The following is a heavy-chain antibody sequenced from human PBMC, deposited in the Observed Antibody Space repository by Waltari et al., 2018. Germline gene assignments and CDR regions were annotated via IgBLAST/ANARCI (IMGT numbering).Heavy chain of an antibody. Sequence: EVQLVESGGGLVQPGGSLRLSCAASGFTFSDHYMDWVRQAPGKGLEWVGRTSNKANSYTTEYAASVKGRFTISRDDSKNSLYLQMNSLKTEDTAVYYCARVKGGSGMGYFDYWGQGTLVTVSS. CDR1: GFTFSDHY. CDR3: ARVKGGSGMGYFDY. CDR2: TSNKANSYTT. V-gene: IGHV3-72*01. D-gene: IGHD3-10*01. J-gene: IGHJ4*02.